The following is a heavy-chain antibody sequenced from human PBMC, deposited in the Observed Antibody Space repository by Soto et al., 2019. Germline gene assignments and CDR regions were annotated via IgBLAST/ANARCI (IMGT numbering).Heavy chain of an antibody. J-gene: IGHJ6*02. CDR2: ISWDGGST. D-gene: IGHD3-22*01. CDR3: AKDFYDSSGYDPYYYYGMDV. Sequence: GGSLRLSCAASGFTFDDYTMHWVRQAPGKGLEWVSLISWDGGSTYYADSVKGRFTISRDNSKNSLYLQMNSLRTEDTALYYCAKDFYDSSGYDPYYYYGMDVWGQGTTVTVSS. CDR1: GFTFDDYT. V-gene: IGHV3-43*01.